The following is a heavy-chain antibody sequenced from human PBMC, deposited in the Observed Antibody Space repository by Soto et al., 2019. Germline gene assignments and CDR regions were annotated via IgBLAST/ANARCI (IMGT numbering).Heavy chain of an antibody. CDR2: IKSKTDGGTT. J-gene: IGHJ3*02. D-gene: IGHD7-27*01. Sequence: GGSLRLSCAASGFTFSNAWMSWVRQAPGKGLEWVGRIKSKTDGGTTDYAAPVKGRFTISRDDSKNTLYLQMNSLKTVDTAVYYCTTSELTGDAFDIWGQGTMVTVSS. V-gene: IGHV3-15*01. CDR3: TTSELTGDAFDI. CDR1: GFTFSNAW.